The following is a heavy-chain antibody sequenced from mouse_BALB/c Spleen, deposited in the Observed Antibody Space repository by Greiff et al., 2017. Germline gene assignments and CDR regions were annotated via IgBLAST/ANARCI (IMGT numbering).Heavy chain of an antibody. D-gene: IGHD2-1*01. V-gene: IGHV5-17*02. J-gene: IGHJ2*01. CDR1: GFTFSSFG. Sequence: EVHLVESGGGLVQPGGSRKLSCAASGFTFSSFGMHWVRQAPEKGLEWVAYISSGSSTIYYADTVKGRFTISRDNPKNTLFLQMTSLRSEDTAMYYCARSGNYDFDYWGQGTTLTVSS. CDR3: ARSGNYDFDY. CDR2: ISSGSSTI.